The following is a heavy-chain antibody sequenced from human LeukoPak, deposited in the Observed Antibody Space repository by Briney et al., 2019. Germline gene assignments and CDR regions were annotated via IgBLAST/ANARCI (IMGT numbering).Heavy chain of an antibody. Sequence: TGGSLRLSCAASGFTFSDYYMSRIRQAPGKGLEWVSYISSSGSTIYYADSVKGRFTISRDNAKNSLYLQMNSLRAEDTAVYYCARDGRYYYDSSGYSSFDYWGQGTLVTVSS. J-gene: IGHJ4*02. D-gene: IGHD3-22*01. CDR2: ISSSGSTI. CDR3: ARDGRYYYDSSGYSSFDY. V-gene: IGHV3-11*04. CDR1: GFTFSDYY.